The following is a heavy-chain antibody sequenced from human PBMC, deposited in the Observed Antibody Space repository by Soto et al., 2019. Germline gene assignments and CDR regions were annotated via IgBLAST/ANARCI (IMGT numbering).Heavy chain of an antibody. D-gene: IGHD5-12*01. CDR3: AKVGGYDGYEPIDS. CDR2: ISIDGSEK. CDR1: GFTFSSYA. J-gene: IGHJ4*02. V-gene: IGHV3-30*18. Sequence: QLQLVESGGGVVQPGRSLRLSCAASGFTFSSYAMHWVRQAPGKGLEWVAAISIDGSEKYYVDSVKGRCTISRDNSKSTLYVQMNTLRAEDTAVYYWAKVGGYDGYEPIDSWGQGTLVTVSS.